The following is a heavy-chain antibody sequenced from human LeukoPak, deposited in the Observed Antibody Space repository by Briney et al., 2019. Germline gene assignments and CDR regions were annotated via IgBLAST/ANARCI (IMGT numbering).Heavy chain of an antibody. Sequence: GESLKISCKGSGYSFTSYWIGWVRQMPGKGLEWMGIIYPGDSDTRYSPSFQGQVTISADKSISTAYLQWSSLKASDTAMYYCARPRYDFWSGYYLFDYWGQGTLVTVS. J-gene: IGHJ4*02. CDR3: ARPRYDFWSGYYLFDY. D-gene: IGHD3-3*01. V-gene: IGHV5-51*01. CDR2: IYPGDSDT. CDR1: GYSFTSYW.